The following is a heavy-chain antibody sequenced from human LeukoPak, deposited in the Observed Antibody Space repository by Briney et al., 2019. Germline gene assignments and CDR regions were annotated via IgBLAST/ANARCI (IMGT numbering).Heavy chain of an antibody. V-gene: IGHV3-21*01. CDR3: AKGSYYDILTGYYRGYYFDY. CDR2: ISTSSSYI. Sequence: GGSLRLSCAASGFTFNRYNMNWVRRAPGKGLEWVSSISTSSSYIYYADSVRGRFTISRDNAKNSLYLQMNSLRAEDTAVYYCAKGSYYDILTGYYRGYYFDYWGQGTLVTVSS. J-gene: IGHJ4*02. CDR1: GFTFNRYN. D-gene: IGHD3-9*01.